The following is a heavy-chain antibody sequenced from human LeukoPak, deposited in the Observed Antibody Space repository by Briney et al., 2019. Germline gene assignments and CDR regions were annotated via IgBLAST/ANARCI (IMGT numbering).Heavy chain of an antibody. Sequence: PSQTLSLTCTVSGGSIRSGGFYWSWIRQHPGKGLEWIGYIEYSGSTFYNPSLESRLTMSVDTSKNQFSLMLSSVTAADTAVYYCTRAIRFSPGYWGQGTLVTVSS. V-gene: IGHV4-31*03. CDR1: GGSIRSGGFY. CDR2: IEYSGST. J-gene: IGHJ4*02. CDR3: TRAIRFSPGY. D-gene: IGHD3-3*01.